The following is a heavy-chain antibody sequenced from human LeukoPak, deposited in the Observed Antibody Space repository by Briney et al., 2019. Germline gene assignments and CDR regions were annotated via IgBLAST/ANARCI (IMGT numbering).Heavy chain of an antibody. J-gene: IGHJ4*02. CDR1: GGSISSSNW. CDR2: VYHSGST. Sequence: SETLSLTCAVSGGSISSSNWWSWVRQPPGKGLEWIGEVYHSGSTNYDPSLKSRVTISVDKSKNQFSLKLSSVTAADTAVYYCARVDQLATVPDYWGQGTLVTVSS. CDR3: ARVDQLATVPDY. D-gene: IGHD4-17*01. V-gene: IGHV4-4*02.